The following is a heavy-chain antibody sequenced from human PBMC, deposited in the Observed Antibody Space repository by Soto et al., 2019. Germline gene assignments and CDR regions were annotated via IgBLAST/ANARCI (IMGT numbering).Heavy chain of an antibody. CDR2: ISSSSSTI. V-gene: IGHV3-48*01. Sequence: GGSLRLSCAASGFTFSSYSMNWVRQAPGKGLEWVSYISSSSSTIYYADSVKGRFTISRDNAKNSLYLQMNSLRAEDTAVYYCARDLGSLLWLGPRPDYYYGMDVWGQGT. J-gene: IGHJ6*02. D-gene: IGHD3-10*01. CDR3: ARDLGSLLWLGPRPDYYYGMDV. CDR1: GFTFSSYS.